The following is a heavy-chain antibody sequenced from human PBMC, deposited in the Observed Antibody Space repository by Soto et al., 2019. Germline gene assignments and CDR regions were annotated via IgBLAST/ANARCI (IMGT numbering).Heavy chain of an antibody. CDR2: LNTYGNT. V-gene: IGHV4-4*07. CDR3: GRESGETWDYEAS. D-gene: IGHD1-7*01. J-gene: IGHJ5*02. Sequence: SETLSLTCTVSGGSISSYRWSWIRQPAGKGLEWIGRLNTYGNTHCNPSLKSRVTVSVDTSRNQFFLTLRSVTAADSAVYHCGRESGETWDYEASWGQGTPVTVSS. CDR1: GGSISSYR.